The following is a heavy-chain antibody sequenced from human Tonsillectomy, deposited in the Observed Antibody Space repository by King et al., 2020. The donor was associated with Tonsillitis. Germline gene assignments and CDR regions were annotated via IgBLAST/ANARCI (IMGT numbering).Heavy chain of an antibody. V-gene: IGHV4-59*08. J-gene: IGHJ6*03. D-gene: IGHD4-17*01. Sequence: VQLQESGPGLVKPSETLSLTCTVSGGSISSYYWSWIRQPPGKGLEWIGYIYYSGSTNYNPSLKSRVTISVDTSKNQFSLKLSSVTAADTAVYYCARHDYGALRHMDVWGKGTTVTVSS. CDR2: IYYSGST. CDR1: GGSISSYY. CDR3: ARHDYGALRHMDV.